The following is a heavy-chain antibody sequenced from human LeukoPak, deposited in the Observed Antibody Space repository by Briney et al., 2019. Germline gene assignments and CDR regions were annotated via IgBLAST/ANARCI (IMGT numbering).Heavy chain of an antibody. Sequence: GGSLRLSCAASGFTFSSYAMSWVRQAPGKGLEWVSAISGSGGSTYYADSVKGRFTISRDNSKNTLYLQMNSLRAEDTAVYYCAKASGSGSSIYAPRYYYYMDVWGKGTTATISS. CDR1: GFTFSSYA. CDR2: ISGSGGST. D-gene: IGHD3-10*01. V-gene: IGHV3-23*01. J-gene: IGHJ6*03. CDR3: AKASGSGSSIYAPRYYYYMDV.